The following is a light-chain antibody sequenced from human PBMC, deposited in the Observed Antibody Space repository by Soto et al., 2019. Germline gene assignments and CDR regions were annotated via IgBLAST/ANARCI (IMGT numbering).Light chain of an antibody. Sequence: DIQMTQSPSTLSASVVDGVTITCLASQSISSWLAWYQQKPGKAPKLLIYKAFTLKSGVPSRFSGSGSGTDFTLTISNLQPEDFATYYCQQLNAYPLTFGQGTRLEI. CDR1: QSISSW. J-gene: IGKJ5*01. CDR2: KAF. V-gene: IGKV1-5*03. CDR3: QQLNAYPLT.